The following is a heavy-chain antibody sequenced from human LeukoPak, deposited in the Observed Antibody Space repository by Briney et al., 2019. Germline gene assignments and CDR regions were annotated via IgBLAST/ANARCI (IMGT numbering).Heavy chain of an antibody. CDR3: ARGRGYCSGGSCYRPFDY. D-gene: IGHD2-15*01. V-gene: IGHV3-48*03. CDR2: ISSSGSTV. J-gene: IGHJ4*02. Sequence: GGSLRLSCAASGFTFSSYEMNWVRQAPGKGLEWVSYISSSGSTVYYADSVKGRFTISRDNAKNSLYLQMNSLRAEDTAVYYCARGRGYCSGGSCYRPFDYWGRGTLVTVSS. CDR1: GFTFSSYE.